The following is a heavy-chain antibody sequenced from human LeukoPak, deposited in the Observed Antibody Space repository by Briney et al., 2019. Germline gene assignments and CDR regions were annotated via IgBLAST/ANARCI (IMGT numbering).Heavy chain of an antibody. J-gene: IGHJ5*02. CDR3: ATYIVGAYNWCDP. V-gene: IGHV4-61*01. CDR2: IHDSGST. D-gene: IGHD1-26*01. Sequence: SETLSLTCTVSGGSISSGSYYWSWIRQPPGKGLEWIGYIHDSGSTNYNPSLNNRVTFSLDTSKNQFFLKLSSVTAADTAVYYCATYIVGAYNWCDPWGQGTLVTVSS. CDR1: GGSISSGSYY.